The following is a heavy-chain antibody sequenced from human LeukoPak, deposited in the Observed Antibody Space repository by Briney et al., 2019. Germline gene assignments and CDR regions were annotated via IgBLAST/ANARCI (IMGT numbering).Heavy chain of an antibody. Sequence: SETLSLTCTVSGGSISSYYWSWLRQPAGKGLEWIGRIYTSGSTNYNPSLKSRVTMSVDTSKNQFSLKLSSVTAADTAVYYCARNSYSSSGVWFDPWGQGTLVTVSS. D-gene: IGHD6-13*01. V-gene: IGHV4-4*07. CDR2: IYTSGST. CDR3: ARNSYSSSGVWFDP. J-gene: IGHJ5*02. CDR1: GGSISSYY.